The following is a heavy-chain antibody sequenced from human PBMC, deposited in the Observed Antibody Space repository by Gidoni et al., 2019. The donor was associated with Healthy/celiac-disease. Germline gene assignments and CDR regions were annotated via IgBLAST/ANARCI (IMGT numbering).Heavy chain of an antibody. Sequence: QVQLVQSGAEVKKPGASVKVSCKASGYTFTSYGISWVRQAPGQGLEWMGWISAYNGNTNYAQKLQGRVTMTTDTSTSTAYMELRSLRSDDTAVYYCARDLYCTNGVCRNYYYGMDVWGQGTTVTVSS. D-gene: IGHD2-8*01. CDR3: ARDLYCTNGVCRNYYYGMDV. V-gene: IGHV1-18*04. J-gene: IGHJ6*02. CDR2: ISAYNGNT. CDR1: GYTFTSYG.